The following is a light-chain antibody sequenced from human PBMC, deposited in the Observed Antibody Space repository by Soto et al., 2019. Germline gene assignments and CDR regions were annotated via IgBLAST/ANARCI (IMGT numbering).Light chain of an antibody. Sequence: QSALTQPASLSGSPGELITVSCTGTSSDLGGDNYVSWYQHHPGKAPKLMIYEVSNRPSGVSNRFSGSKSGNTASLTISGLQAEDEAEYYCSSYTSSDTLVLGTGTKVTVL. CDR1: SSDLGGDNY. CDR3: SSYTSSDTLV. CDR2: EVS. J-gene: IGLJ1*01. V-gene: IGLV2-14*01.